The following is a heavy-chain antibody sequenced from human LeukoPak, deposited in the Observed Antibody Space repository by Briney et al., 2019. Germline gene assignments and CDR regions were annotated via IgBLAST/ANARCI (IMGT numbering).Heavy chain of an antibody. D-gene: IGHD2-21*02. Sequence: GGSLRLSCAAPGFTFDDYAMHWVRQAPGKGLEWVSLISGDGGSTYYADSVKGRFTISRDNSKNSLYLQMNSLRAEDTAVYYCARETYCGGDCYVQYYFDYWGQGTLVTVSS. J-gene: IGHJ4*02. CDR3: ARETYCGGDCYVQYYFDY. CDR1: GFTFDDYA. V-gene: IGHV3-43*02. CDR2: ISGDGGST.